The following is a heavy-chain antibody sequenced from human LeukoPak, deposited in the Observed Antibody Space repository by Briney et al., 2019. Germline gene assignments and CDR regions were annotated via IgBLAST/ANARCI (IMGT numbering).Heavy chain of an antibody. CDR3: ILTRVDADY. Sequence: GGSLRLSCAASGFTFSSYWMHWVRQAPGKGLVWVSRINSDGSSTSYADSVKGRFTISRDNAKNTLYLQMNSLKTEDTAVYYCILTRVDADYWGQGTLVTVSS. CDR1: GFTFSSYW. D-gene: IGHD3-3*01. J-gene: IGHJ4*02. V-gene: IGHV3-74*01. CDR2: INSDGSST.